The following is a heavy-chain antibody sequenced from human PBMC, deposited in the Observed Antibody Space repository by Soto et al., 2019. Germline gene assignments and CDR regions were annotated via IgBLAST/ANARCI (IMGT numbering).Heavy chain of an antibody. CDR1: GFTFSSYA. Sequence: GGSLRLSCAASGFTFSSYAMSWVRQAPGKGLEWVSAISGSGGSTYYADSVKGRFTISRDNSKNTLYLQMNSLRAEDTAVYYWAKALPRGFLRVTSSYVGGPPPRNVWGKGTRFTVSS. D-gene: IGHD3-10*02. J-gene: IGHJ6*03. CDR2: ISGSGGST. CDR3: AKALPRGFLRVTSSYVGGPPPRNV. V-gene: IGHV3-23*01.